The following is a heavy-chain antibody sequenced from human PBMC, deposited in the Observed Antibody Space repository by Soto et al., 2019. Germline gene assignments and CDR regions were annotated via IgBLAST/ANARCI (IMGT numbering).Heavy chain of an antibody. V-gene: IGHV1-2*04. J-gene: IGHJ4*02. CDR2: INPNSGGT. CDR3: AREGGYSGYGDFDY. CDR1: GYTFTGYY. D-gene: IGHD5-12*01. Sequence: QVQLVQSGAEVKKPGASVKVSCKASGYTFTGYYMHWVRQAPGQGLEWMGWINPNSGGTNYAQKFQGWVTMTSDTSISTAYMELSRLISDDTAVYYCAREGGYSGYGDFDYWGQGTLVTVSS.